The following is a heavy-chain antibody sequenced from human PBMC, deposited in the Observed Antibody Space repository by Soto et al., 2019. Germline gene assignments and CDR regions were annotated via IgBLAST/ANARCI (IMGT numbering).Heavy chain of an antibody. CDR3: ARDRSPRVVPGLDV. CDR1: GFTFSSYA. CDR2: ISYDGSNK. J-gene: IGHJ6*02. Sequence: QVQLVESGGGVVQPGRSLRLSCAASGFTFSSYAMHWVRQAPGKGLEWVAVISYDGSNKYYADSVKGRFTISRDNSKNTLYLQMNSLRAEDTAVYYCARDRSPRVVPGLDVWGQGTTVTVSS. D-gene: IGHD2-2*01. V-gene: IGHV3-30-3*01.